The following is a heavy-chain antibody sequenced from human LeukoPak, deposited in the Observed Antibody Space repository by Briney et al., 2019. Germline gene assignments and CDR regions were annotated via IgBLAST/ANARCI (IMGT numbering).Heavy chain of an antibody. CDR3: VRDRGTYRPIDY. CDR1: AFSLNAYN. CDR2: ISYTGTYI. D-gene: IGHD1-26*01. Sequence: GGSLRLSCAASAFSLNAYNMNWVRQAPGKGLEWVSSISYTGTYIYYADSVKGRFTLSRNNAQNSLYLQMSSLRAEDTAIYYCVRDRGTYRPIDYWGQGTLVTVSS. V-gene: IGHV3-21*04. J-gene: IGHJ4*02.